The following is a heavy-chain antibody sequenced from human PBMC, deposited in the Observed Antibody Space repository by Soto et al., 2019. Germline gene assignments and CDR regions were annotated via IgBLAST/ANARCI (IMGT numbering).Heavy chain of an antibody. CDR3: TTERRGVMRYYFDY. CDR2: IKSKTDGGTT. D-gene: IGHD3-10*01. CDR1: GFTFRNAW. J-gene: IGHJ4*02. V-gene: IGHV3-15*07. Sequence: EVQLVESGGGLVKPGGSLRLSCAASGFTFRNAWMNWVRQAPGKGLEWVGRIKSKTDGGTTDYAAPVKGRFTISRDDSKNTLYLQMNSLKTEDTAVYYCTTERRGVMRYYFDYWGQGTLVTVSS.